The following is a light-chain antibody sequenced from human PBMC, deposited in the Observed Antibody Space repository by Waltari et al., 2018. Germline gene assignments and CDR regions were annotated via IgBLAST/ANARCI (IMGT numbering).Light chain of an antibody. J-gene: IGKJ3*01. CDR3: QQLNSFPPT. V-gene: IGKV1-9*01. Sequence: DIQLTQSPSFLFASAAARATITCRASPGVSSYLAWYQQKPGTAPKHLLYAASTMQSGVPSRCSRGGSGTEFTLTGSGLQPEDCAAYDCQQLNSFPPTFDPRTKVDIK. CDR1: PGVSSY. CDR2: AAS.